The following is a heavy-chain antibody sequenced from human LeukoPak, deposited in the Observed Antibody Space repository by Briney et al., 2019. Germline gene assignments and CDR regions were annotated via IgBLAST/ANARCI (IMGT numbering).Heavy chain of an antibody. CDR3: ARDMALTGNFDY. V-gene: IGHV6-1*01. CDR2: TYFRSKWYY. Sequence: SQTLSLTCAISGDSVSNDRTAWSWIRQSPSRGLEWLGRTYFRSKWYYDYALFVKSRITINPDTSKNQFSLQLSSVTPEDTAVYYCARDMALTGNFDYWGQGTLVTVSS. J-gene: IGHJ4*02. CDR1: GDSVSNDRTA. D-gene: IGHD4/OR15-4a*01.